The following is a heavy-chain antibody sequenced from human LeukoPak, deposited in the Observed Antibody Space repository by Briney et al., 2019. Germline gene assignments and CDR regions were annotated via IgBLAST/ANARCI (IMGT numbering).Heavy chain of an antibody. CDR2: ISSSGSTI. V-gene: IGHV3-11*01. CDR3: ARTPHCSSTSCYQSGWFDP. D-gene: IGHD2-2*01. J-gene: IGHJ5*02. CDR1: GFTSSDYY. Sequence: PGGSLRLSCAASGFTSSDYYMSWIRQAPGKGLEWVSYISSSGSTIYYADSVKGRFTISRDNAKNSLYLQMNSLGAEDTAVYYCARTPHCSSTSCYQSGWFDPWGQGTLVTVSS.